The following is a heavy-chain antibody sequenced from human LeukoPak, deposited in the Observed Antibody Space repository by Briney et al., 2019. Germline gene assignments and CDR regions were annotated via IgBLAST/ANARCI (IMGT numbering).Heavy chain of an antibody. CDR2: TYYRSKWYN. CDR3: ARDRSGDSGSYYNYYFDY. D-gene: IGHD1-26*01. Sequence: SQTLSLTCAISGDSVSSNSAAWNWIRQSPSRGLEWLGRTYYRSKWYNDYAVSVKSRITINPDTSKNQFSLQLNSVTPEDTAVYYCARDRSGDSGSYYNYYFDYWGQGTLVTVSS. J-gene: IGHJ4*02. V-gene: IGHV6-1*01. CDR1: GDSVSSNSAA.